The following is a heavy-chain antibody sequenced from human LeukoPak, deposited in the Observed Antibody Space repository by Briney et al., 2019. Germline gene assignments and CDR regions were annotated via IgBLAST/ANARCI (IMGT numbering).Heavy chain of an antibody. CDR3: ASLYSGYDGYYFDY. Sequence: ASVNVSCKSSGYTFTSYDINWVRQATGQGLEWMGWMNPNSGNTGYAQKFQGRVTMTRNTSISTAYMELSSLRSEDTAVYYCASLYSGYDGYYFDYWGQGTLVTVS. V-gene: IGHV1-8*01. J-gene: IGHJ4*02. CDR1: GYTFTSYD. D-gene: IGHD5-12*01. CDR2: MNPNSGNT.